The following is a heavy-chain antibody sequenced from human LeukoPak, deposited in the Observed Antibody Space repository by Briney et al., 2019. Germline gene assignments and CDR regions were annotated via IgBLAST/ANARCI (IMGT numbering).Heavy chain of an antibody. D-gene: IGHD6-19*01. J-gene: IGHJ4*02. CDR3: ARVKSSGWSIDY. CDR2: ISAYNGNT. V-gene: IGHV1-18*01. CDR1: GYSFTSYG. Sequence: GASVKASCKASGYSFTSYGVSWVRQAPGQGLEWMGWISAYNGNTKYAQRLQDRVTMTTDTPTTTVYMELRSLRSDDTAVYYCARVKSSGWSIDYWGQGTLVTVSS.